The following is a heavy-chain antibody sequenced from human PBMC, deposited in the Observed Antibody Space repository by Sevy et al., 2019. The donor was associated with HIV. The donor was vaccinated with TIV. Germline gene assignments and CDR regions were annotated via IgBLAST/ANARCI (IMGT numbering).Heavy chain of an antibody. CDR3: ARFKTTPPYYYYGMDV. CDR1: GFTFSSYW. D-gene: IGHD4-17*01. CDR2: IKQDGSEK. V-gene: IGHV3-7*03. J-gene: IGHJ6*02. Sequence: GGSLRLSCAASGFTFSSYWMSWVRQAPGEGLEWVANIKQDGSEKYYVDSVKGRFTISRDNAKNSLYLQMNSLRAEDTAVYYCARFKTTPPYYYYGMDVWGQGTTVTVSS.